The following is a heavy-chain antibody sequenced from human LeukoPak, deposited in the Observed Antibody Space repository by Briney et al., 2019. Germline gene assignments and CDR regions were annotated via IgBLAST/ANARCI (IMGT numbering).Heavy chain of an antibody. V-gene: IGHV3-53*01. CDR1: GFSVSDNY. CDR3: ARNGRVRRVVKDLFEY. D-gene: IGHD3-10*01. J-gene: IGHJ4*02. Sequence: GGSLRLSCAASGFSVSDNYMNWVRQAPGKGLEWVSVIYSGGGGGSIYYADSVKGRFTLSRDNSQNTVYLQMNSLRAEDTAMYYCARNGRVRRVVKDLFEYWGQGTLVAVSS. CDR2: IYSGGGGGSI.